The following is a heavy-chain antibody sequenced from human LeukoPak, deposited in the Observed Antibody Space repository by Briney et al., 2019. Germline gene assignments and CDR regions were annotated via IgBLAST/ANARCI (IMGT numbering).Heavy chain of an antibody. D-gene: IGHD6-13*01. CDR1: GYTFTGYY. Sequence: ASVKVSCKASGYTFTGYYMHWVRQAPGQGLEWMGWINPNSGGTNYAQKFQGRVTMTEDTPTDTAYMELSSLRSEDTAVYYCATDRDSSSWYWGYWGQGTLVTVSS. J-gene: IGHJ4*02. CDR2: INPNSGGT. CDR3: ATDRDSSSWYWGY. V-gene: IGHV1-2*02.